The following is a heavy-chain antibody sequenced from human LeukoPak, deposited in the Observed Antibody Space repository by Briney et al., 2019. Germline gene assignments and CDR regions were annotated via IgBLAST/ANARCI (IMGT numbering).Heavy chain of an antibody. V-gene: IGHV5-51*01. CDR1: GYSFTSYW. CDR2: IYPGDSDT. J-gene: IGHJ4*02. D-gene: IGHD3-22*01. CDR3: ARVLYDSSGYYVGAFDY. Sequence: GESLKISCKGSGYSFTSYWIRWVRQMPGKGLEWMGIIYPGDSDTRYSPSFQGQVTISADKSISTAYLQWSSLKASDTAMYYCARVLYDSSGYYVGAFDYWGQGTLVTVSS.